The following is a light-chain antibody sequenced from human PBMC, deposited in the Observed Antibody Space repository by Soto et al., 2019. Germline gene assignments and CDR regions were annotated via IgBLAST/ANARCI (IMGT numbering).Light chain of an antibody. V-gene: IGKV3-11*01. Sequence: EIVLTQSPATLSLSPGQRSTLSCSASHTVRSSYLAWYQQKPGQAPRLLIYDASDRATGIPARFSGSGSGTDFTLTISSLEPEDFAVYYCQQRGDWPLYTFGQGTKVDIK. CDR2: DAS. J-gene: IGKJ2*01. CDR3: QQRGDWPLYT. CDR1: HTVRSSY.